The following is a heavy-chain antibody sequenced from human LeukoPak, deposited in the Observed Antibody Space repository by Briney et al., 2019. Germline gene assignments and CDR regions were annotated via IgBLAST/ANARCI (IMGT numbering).Heavy chain of an antibody. CDR3: AIEITMIVVVPDFDS. CDR1: GLTFSYYG. D-gene: IGHD3-22*01. V-gene: IGHV3-11*04. CDR2: ISSSGSTI. J-gene: IGHJ4*02. Sequence: PGGSLRLSCAASGLTFSYYGITWIRQAPGKRLEWVAYISSSGSTIYSADSVKGRFTVSRDNAKNSLFLHMNSLRAEDTAIYYCAIEITMIVVVPDFDSWGQGTLVTVSS.